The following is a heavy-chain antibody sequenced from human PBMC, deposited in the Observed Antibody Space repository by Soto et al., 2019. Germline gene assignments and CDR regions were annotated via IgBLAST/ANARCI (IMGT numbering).Heavy chain of an antibody. CDR1: GFTLSSYG. D-gene: IGHD3-10*01. V-gene: IGHV3-30*18. CDR3: AKDSSITMGPFFDY. Sequence: PGGSLRLSCAASGFTLSSYGMHWVRQAPGKGLEWVAVISYDGSNKYYADSVKGRFTISRDNSKNTLYLQMNSLRAEDTAVYYCAKDSSITMGPFFDYWGQGTLVTVSS. J-gene: IGHJ4*02. CDR2: ISYDGSNK.